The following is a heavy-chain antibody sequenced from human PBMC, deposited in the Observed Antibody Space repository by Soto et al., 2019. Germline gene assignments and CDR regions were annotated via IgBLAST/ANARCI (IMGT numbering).Heavy chain of an antibody. D-gene: IGHD1-7*01. CDR1: GYTFTGYY. CDR3: ARKLITGTTVYYYYSAMDV. J-gene: IGHJ6*02. CDR2: INPNSGGT. V-gene: IGHV1-2*02. Sequence: ASVRVSCKASGYTFTGYYMHWVRQAPGQGLEWMGWINPNSGGTDYAQRFQGRVTMTRDTSINTAYMELSRLRSDDTAVYYCARKLITGTTVYYYYSAMDVWGQGTTLTVSS.